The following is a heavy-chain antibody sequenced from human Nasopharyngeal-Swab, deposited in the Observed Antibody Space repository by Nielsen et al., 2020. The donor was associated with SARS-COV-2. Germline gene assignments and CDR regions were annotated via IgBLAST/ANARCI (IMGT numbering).Heavy chain of an antibody. D-gene: IGHD3-3*01. Sequence: ASVKVSCKASGYTFSSYAMHWVRQALGQGLEWMGWINGGNGNTKYSQRFQGRVTISRDTSANTAYMDLTSLRSEDTAVYYCAMQLPIFDFDFWSGLAYWGQGTLVTVSS. CDR2: INGGNGNT. J-gene: IGHJ4*02. CDR3: AMQLPIFDFDFWSGLAY. V-gene: IGHV1-3*01. CDR1: GYTFSSYA.